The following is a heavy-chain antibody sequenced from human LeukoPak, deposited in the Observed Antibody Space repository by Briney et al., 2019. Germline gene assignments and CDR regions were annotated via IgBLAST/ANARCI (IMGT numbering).Heavy chain of an antibody. D-gene: IGHD5-12*01. Sequence: GGSLRLSCVASGFSFSGYYMSWIRQAPGKGLEWVSYISSSSSYTNYADSVKGRFTISRDNAKNSLYLQMNSLRAEDTAVYYCARVGGYPYYFDYWGQGTLVTVSS. CDR3: ARVGGYPYYFDY. CDR1: GFSFSGYY. CDR2: ISSSSSYT. J-gene: IGHJ4*02. V-gene: IGHV3-11*06.